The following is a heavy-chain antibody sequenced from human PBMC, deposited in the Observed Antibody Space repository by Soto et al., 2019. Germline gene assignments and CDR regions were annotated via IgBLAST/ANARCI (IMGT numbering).Heavy chain of an antibody. Sequence: EVQLVESGGGLVQPGGYLRLSCAAAGFTVSSNYMSWVRQAPGKGLEWVSVIYSGGSTYYADSVKGRFTISRHNSKNTLYLQMNSLSAEDTAVYYCAIGRDCGGDCPTRFDPWGQGTLVTVSS. CDR2: IYSGGST. V-gene: IGHV3-53*04. CDR3: AIGRDCGGDCPTRFDP. D-gene: IGHD2-21*02. J-gene: IGHJ5*02. CDR1: GFTVSSNY.